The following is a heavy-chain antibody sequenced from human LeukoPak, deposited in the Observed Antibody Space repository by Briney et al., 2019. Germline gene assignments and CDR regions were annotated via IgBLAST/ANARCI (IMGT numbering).Heavy chain of an antibody. D-gene: IGHD6-13*01. CDR1: GYTFTSYG. V-gene: IGHV1-18*01. CDR2: ISAYNGNT. J-gene: IGHJ5*02. Sequence: ASVKVSCKASGYTFTSYGISWVRQAPGQGLEWMGWISAYNGNTNYAQKLQGRGTMTTDPSLSTAYMELRSLRSDDPAVYYCARLSVRAAAGCFDPWGQGTLVTVSS. CDR3: ARLSVRAAAGCFDP.